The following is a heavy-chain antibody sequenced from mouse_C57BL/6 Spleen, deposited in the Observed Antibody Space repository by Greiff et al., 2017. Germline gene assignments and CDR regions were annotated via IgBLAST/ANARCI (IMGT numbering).Heavy chain of an antibody. D-gene: IGHD2-4*01. Sequence: DVKLVESGGGLVKPGGSLKLSCAASGFTFSSYAMSWVRQTPEKRLEWVATISDGGSYTYYPDNVKGRFTISRDNAKNNLYLQMSHLKSEDTAMYYCAREDGGLRRYWYFDVWGTGTTVTVSS. J-gene: IGHJ1*03. CDR2: ISDGGSYT. V-gene: IGHV5-4*01. CDR1: GFTFSSYA. CDR3: AREDGGLRRYWYFDV.